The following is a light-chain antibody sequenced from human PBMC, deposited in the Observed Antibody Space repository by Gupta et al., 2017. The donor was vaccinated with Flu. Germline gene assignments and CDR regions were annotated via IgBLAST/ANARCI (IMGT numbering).Light chain of an antibody. CDR3: QSYDTSLSGWV. CDR2: GSS. CDR1: SSNIGEGYD. V-gene: IGLV1-40*01. J-gene: IGLJ3*02. Sequence: QSVLTQPASVSGAPGQRVNTPCTGSSSNIGEGYDVHWYQQLPGRAPNVLIYGSSNRPAGVPDRFFDSKSGISASLAITGLQAEDEADYYCQSYDTSLSGWVFGGGTKVTAL.